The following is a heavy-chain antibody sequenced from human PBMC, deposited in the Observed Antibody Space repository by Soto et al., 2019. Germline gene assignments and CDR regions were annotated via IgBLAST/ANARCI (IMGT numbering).Heavy chain of an antibody. J-gene: IGHJ3*02. D-gene: IGHD6-6*01. CDR2: IYTSGST. CDR1: SGSINSYY. Sequence: PSETLSLTCTVSSGSINSYYWSWIRQPAGKGLEWIGRIYTSGSTNYNPSLKSRVTMSVDTSKDQFSLKLSSVTAADTAVYYCARGIAARPIDYDAFDIWGQGTMVTVSS. V-gene: IGHV4-4*07. CDR3: ARGIAARPIDYDAFDI.